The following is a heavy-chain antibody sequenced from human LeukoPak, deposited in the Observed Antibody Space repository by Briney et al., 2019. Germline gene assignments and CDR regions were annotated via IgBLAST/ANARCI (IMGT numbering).Heavy chain of an antibody. Sequence: GGSLRLSCAASGFTFNTYAMSWVRQAPGKGLEWVSGLSGSGGTTYYADSVKGRFTISRDNSKNTLYLQMNSLRAEDTAVYYCARAPQRYYFDYWGQGTLVTVSS. CDR3: ARAPQRYYFDY. D-gene: IGHD6-25*01. CDR1: GFTFNTYA. V-gene: IGHV3-23*01. J-gene: IGHJ4*02. CDR2: LSGSGGTT.